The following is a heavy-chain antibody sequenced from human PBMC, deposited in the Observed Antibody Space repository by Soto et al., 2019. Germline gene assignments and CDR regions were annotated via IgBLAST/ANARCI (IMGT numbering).Heavy chain of an antibody. Sequence: QVQLVQSGAEVKKPGASVKVSCKASGYTFTGYYMHWVRQAPGQGLEWMGWINPNSGGTNYAQKLQGWVTMTRDTSISTAYMELSRLGSDDTAVYYCARSPTWRSGGMDVWGQGTTVTVSS. V-gene: IGHV1-2*04. CDR3: ARSPTWRSGGMDV. CDR1: GYTFTGYY. J-gene: IGHJ6*02. CDR2: INPNSGGT. D-gene: IGHD3-3*01.